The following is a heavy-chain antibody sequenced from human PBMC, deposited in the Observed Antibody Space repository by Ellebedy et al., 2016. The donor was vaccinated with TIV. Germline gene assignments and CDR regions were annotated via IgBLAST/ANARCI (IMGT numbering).Heavy chain of an antibody. Sequence: AASVKVSCKASGYTFTGDYYMHWVRQAPGQGFEWMGWINPNSGGTKYAQKFQGRVTMTRDRAISTAYMELSSLRSDDTAVYYCARQGEGFDYWGQGTLVTVSS. J-gene: IGHJ4*02. CDR1: GYTFTGDYY. V-gene: IGHV1-2*02. CDR3: ARQGEGFDY. D-gene: IGHD3-10*01. CDR2: INPNSGGT.